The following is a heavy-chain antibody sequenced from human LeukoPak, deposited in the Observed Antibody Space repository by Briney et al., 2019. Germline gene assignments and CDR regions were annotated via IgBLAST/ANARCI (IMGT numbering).Heavy chain of an antibody. D-gene: IGHD1/OR15-1a*01. J-gene: IGHJ4*02. CDR1: GYTFTGYY. CDR3: ARGSRGITGTLGIVY. V-gene: IGHV1-2*02. Sequence: ASVKVSCKASGYTFTGYYMHWVRQAPGQGLEWMGWINPNSGGTNYAQKFQGRVTMTRDTSISTAYMELSRLRSDDTAVYYCARGSRGITGTLGIVYWGQGTLVTVSS. CDR2: INPNSGGT.